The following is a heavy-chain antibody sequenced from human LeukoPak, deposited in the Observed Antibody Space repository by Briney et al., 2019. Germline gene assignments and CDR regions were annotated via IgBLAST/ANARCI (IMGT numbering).Heavy chain of an antibody. CDR2: FDPEDGET. J-gene: IGHJ4*02. D-gene: IGHD2-8*01. V-gene: IGHV1-24*01. CDR1: GYTLTELS. CDR3: ATDLAYGGY. Sequence: RASVKVSCTVSGYTLTELSMHWVRQAPGKGLEWMGGFDPEDGETINAQKFQGRVTMTEDTSTDTAYMELSSLRSEDTAVYYCATDLAYGGYWGQGTLVTVSS.